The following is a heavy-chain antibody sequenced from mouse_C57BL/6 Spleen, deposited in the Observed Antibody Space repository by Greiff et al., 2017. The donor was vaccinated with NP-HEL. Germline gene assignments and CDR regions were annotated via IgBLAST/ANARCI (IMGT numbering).Heavy chain of an antibody. Sequence: VQLQQSGAELVRPGTSVKVSCKASGYAFTNYLIEWVKQRPGQGLEWIGVINPGSGGTNYNEKFKGKATLTADKSSSTAYMQRSSLTSEDAAVYFCARVTAQASFDYWGQGTTLTVSS. J-gene: IGHJ2*01. CDR3: ARVTAQASFDY. D-gene: IGHD3-2*02. V-gene: IGHV1-54*01. CDR2: INPGSGGT. CDR1: GYAFTNYL.